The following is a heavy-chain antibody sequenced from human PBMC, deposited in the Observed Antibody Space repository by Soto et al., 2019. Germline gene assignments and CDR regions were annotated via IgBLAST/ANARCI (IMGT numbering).Heavy chain of an antibody. J-gene: IGHJ3*02. Sequence: SQTLSLTCAISGDSVSRNSAAWIWIRQSPSRGLEWLGRTYYRSKWYNDYAVSVKSRITINPDTSKNQFSLQLNSVTPEDTAVYYCARVVAAAGVRAFDIWGQGTMVTVSS. CDR1: GDSVSRNSAA. D-gene: IGHD6-13*01. V-gene: IGHV6-1*01. CDR2: TYYRSKWYN. CDR3: ARVVAAAGVRAFDI.